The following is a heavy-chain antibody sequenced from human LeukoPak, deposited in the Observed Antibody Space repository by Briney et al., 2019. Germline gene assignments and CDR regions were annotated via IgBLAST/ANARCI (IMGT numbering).Heavy chain of an antibody. D-gene: IGHD3-9*01. CDR2: INLSGST. J-gene: IGHJ3*02. Sequence: PSETLSLTCGVSGGSFSGSYRGWIRQPPGKGLEWIGEINLSGSTNYNSSLTSRVTISLDTSKNQFSLNLRSVTAADTAVYYCARGAYYDILTGYSAAFDIWGQGTMVTVSS. CDR1: GGSFSGSY. V-gene: IGHV4-34*01. CDR3: ARGAYYDILTGYSAAFDI.